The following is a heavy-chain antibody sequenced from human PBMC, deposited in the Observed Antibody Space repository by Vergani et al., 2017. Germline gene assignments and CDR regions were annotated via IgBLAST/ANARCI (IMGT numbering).Heavy chain of an antibody. Sequence: QLQLQESGPGLVKPSETLSLTCTVSGGSISSSSYYWGWIRQPPGKGLEWIGSIYYSGSTYYNPSLKSRVTISVDTSKNQFSLKLSSVTAADTAVYYCARSYGSGRYYRGVYYFDYWGQGTLVTVSS. J-gene: IGHJ4*02. V-gene: IGHV4-39*07. CDR3: ARSYGSGRYYRGVYYFDY. CDR1: GGSISSSSYY. CDR2: IYYSGST. D-gene: IGHD3-10*01.